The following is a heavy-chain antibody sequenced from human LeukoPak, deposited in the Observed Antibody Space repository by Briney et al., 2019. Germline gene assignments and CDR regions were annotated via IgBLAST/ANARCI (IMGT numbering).Heavy chain of an antibody. Sequence: IPSETLSLTCTVSGGSISSSSYYWGWIRQPPGKGLEWIGCIYYRGSTYYNPSLKSRVTISVETSKNQFSLKLSSVTAADTAVYYCARARAATLKRRHWFDPWGQGTLVTVSS. J-gene: IGHJ5*02. CDR2: IYYRGST. CDR1: GGSISSSSYY. V-gene: IGHV4-39*01. D-gene: IGHD1-1*01. CDR3: ARARAATLKRRHWFDP.